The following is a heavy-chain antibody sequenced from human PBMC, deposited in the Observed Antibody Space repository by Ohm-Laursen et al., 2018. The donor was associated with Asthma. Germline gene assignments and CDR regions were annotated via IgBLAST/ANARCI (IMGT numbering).Heavy chain of an antibody. V-gene: IGHV1-2*06. Sequence: SVKVSCKASGYTFTSYDINWVRQATGQGLEWMGRINPNSGGTDYAQKFQGRVTMTRDTSISTAYMELSTLRSDDTAIYYCATTVRPDATARNYYYSMDVWGQGTTVTVSS. D-gene: IGHD2-2*01. CDR3: ATTVRPDATARNYYYSMDV. CDR2: INPNSGGT. J-gene: IGHJ6*02. CDR1: GYTFTSYD.